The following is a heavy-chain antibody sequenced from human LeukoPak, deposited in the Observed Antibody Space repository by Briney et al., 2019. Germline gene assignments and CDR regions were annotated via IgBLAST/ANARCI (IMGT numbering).Heavy chain of an antibody. CDR2: FSRGGDT. J-gene: IGHJ6*02. CDR1: RFTVSSNY. V-gene: IGHV3-53*01. D-gene: IGHD2-8*02. Sequence: GGSLRLSCAASRFTVSSNYFIWVRQAPGKGLEWVSVFSRGGDTYYAESVKGRFTISRDNSKNTLYLQMNNLRVEDTAVYYCARFYCTGDSDSCYAMDVWGQGTTVTVSS. CDR3: ARFYCTGDSDSCYAMDV.